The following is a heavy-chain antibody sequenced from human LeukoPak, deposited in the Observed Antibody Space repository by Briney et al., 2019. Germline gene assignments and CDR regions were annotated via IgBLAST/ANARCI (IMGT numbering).Heavy chain of an antibody. CDR3: AKDLGDWGYHPLAPPDFDY. CDR2: IRYDGSNK. CDR1: GFTFSSYG. Sequence: GGSLRLSCAASGFTFSSYGMHWVRQAPGKGLEWVAFIRYDGSNKYYADSVKGRFTISRDNSKNTLYLQMNSPRAEDTAVYYCAKDLGDWGYHPLAPPDFDYWGQGTLVTVSS. D-gene: IGHD3/OR15-3a*01. V-gene: IGHV3-30*02. J-gene: IGHJ4*02.